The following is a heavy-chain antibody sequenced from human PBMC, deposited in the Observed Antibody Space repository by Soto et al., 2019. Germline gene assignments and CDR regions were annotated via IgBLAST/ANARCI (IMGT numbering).Heavy chain of an antibody. CDR3: ARGDRGGSGSPASYYYSGLDV. CDR2: VSAGGDMT. Sequence: DVQLLESGGHLVKPGGSLRLSCAASGFTFSSYAMSWVRQAPGKGLEWVSRVSAGGDMTYYSDSVKGRFTISRDNSNNALCLQMNSLRIEDTALYYCARGDRGGSGSPASYYYSGLDVWGQGTTVTVS. D-gene: IGHD3-10*01. CDR1: GFTFSSYA. J-gene: IGHJ6*02. V-gene: IGHV3-23*01.